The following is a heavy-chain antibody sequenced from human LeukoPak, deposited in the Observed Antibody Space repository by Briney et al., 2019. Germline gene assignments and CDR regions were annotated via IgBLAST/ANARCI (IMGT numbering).Heavy chain of an antibody. J-gene: IGHJ4*02. CDR1: GYTLTELS. V-gene: IGHV1-24*01. Sequence: GASVKVSCKVSGYTLTELSMHWVRQAPGKGLEWMGGFDPEDGETIYAQKFQGRVTMTKDTSTDTAYMELSSLRSEDTAVYYCATSWGSGSYYFDYWGQGTLVTVSS. CDR3: ATSWGSGSYYFDY. CDR2: FDPEDGET. D-gene: IGHD1-26*01.